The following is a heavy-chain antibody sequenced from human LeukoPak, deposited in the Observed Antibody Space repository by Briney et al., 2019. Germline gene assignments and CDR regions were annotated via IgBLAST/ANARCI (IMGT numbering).Heavy chain of an antibody. CDR1: GGSFSGYY. V-gene: IGHV4-34*01. CDR2: INHSEST. Sequence: PSETLSLTCAVYGGSFSGYYWSWIRQPPGKGLEWIGEINHSESTNYNPSLKSRVTISVDTSKNQFSLKLSSVTAADTAVYYCARAGGYGDSVGRRVYYYYYYMDVWGKGTTVTVSS. J-gene: IGHJ6*03. CDR3: ARAGGYGDSVGRRVYYYYYYMDV. D-gene: IGHD4-17*01.